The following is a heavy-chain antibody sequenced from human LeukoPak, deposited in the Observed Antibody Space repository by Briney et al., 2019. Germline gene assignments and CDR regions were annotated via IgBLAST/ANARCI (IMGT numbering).Heavy chain of an antibody. CDR1: GFTFSNAW. V-gene: IGHV3-53*01. CDR3: ARGTSGTFKSFDY. CDR2: IYSGGST. D-gene: IGHD1-26*01. Sequence: GGSLRLSCAASGFTFSNAWMNWVRQAPGKGLEWVSVIYSGGSTYYADSVKGRFTISRDNSNNTLYLQINSLRAEDTAVYYCARGTSGTFKSFDYWGQGTLVTVSS. J-gene: IGHJ4*02.